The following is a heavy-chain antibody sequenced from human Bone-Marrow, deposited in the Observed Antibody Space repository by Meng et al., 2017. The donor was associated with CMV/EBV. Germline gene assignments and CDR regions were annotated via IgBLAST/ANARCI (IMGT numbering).Heavy chain of an antibody. CDR2: IWYDASNK. CDR3: AKARSSSWMDYSMDV. V-gene: IGHV3-33*06. Sequence: GESLKISCAASGFISSTYSMTWVRQAPGKGLEWVAIIWYDASNKYYADSVKGRFTISRDNSKNTLYLQMNSLRAEDTAVYFCAKARSSSWMDYSMDVWGQGTTVTV. J-gene: IGHJ6*02. D-gene: IGHD6-6*01. CDR1: GFISSTYS.